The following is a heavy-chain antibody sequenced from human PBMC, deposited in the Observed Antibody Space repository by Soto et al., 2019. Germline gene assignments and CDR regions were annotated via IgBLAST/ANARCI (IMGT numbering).Heavy chain of an antibody. D-gene: IGHD2-15*01. Sequence: EVQLLESGGGLVQPGGSLRLSCAASGFTFSSYAMSWVRQAPGKGLEWVSAISGSGGSTYYADSVKGRFTISRDNSKNTLYLQMNSLRSEDTAVYYCARRLEYCSGGSCYPDNFDYWGQGTLVTVSS. CDR1: GFTFSSYA. J-gene: IGHJ4*02. V-gene: IGHV3-23*01. CDR2: ISGSGGST. CDR3: ARRLEYCSGGSCYPDNFDY.